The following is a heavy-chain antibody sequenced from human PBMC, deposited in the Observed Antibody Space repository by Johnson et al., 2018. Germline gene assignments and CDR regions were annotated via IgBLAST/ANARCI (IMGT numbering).Heavy chain of an antibody. CDR3: VRDQYYAFDI. J-gene: IGHJ3*02. CDR1: GFTFNTYS. D-gene: IGHD3-10*01. V-gene: IGHV3-48*02. CDR2: ITPGSGAI. Sequence: VESGGSLRLSCAASGFTFNTYSMNWVRQAPGKGLEWVSYITPGSGAIFYADSVKGRFTISRDNAKDSLYLQMNSLGDEDTAVYYCVRDQYYAFDIWCQGTIVTVSS.